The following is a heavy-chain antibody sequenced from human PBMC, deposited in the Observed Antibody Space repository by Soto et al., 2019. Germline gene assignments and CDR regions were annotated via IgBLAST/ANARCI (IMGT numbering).Heavy chain of an antibody. J-gene: IGHJ4*02. Sequence: PGGSLRLSCAASGFTFSTYWMSWVRQAPGKGLEWVANIKPDGSEKWYVDSVKGRFTISRDNAKNSLFLQMDSLRVEDTAVYFCARGMMDRGTYCGPTSCPSYFDSWGQGALVTVSS. CDR1: GFTFSTYW. V-gene: IGHV3-7*02. D-gene: IGHD2-2*01. CDR3: ARGMMDRGTYCGPTSCPSYFDS. CDR2: IKPDGSEK.